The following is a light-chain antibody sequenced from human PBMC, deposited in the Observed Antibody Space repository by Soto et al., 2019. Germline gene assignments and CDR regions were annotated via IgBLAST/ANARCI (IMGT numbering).Light chain of an antibody. V-gene: IGLV2-14*03. J-gene: IGLJ2*01. CDR3: CSYTSSTSLI. Sequence: QSALTQTASVSGSPGQSITISCTGTSSDIGGYKYVSWYQQHPGKVPKLLIYDVNNRPSGVSDRFSGSKSGNTASLTISGLQGEDEAEYYCCSYTSSTSLIFGGGTKLTVL. CDR1: SSDIGGYKY. CDR2: DVN.